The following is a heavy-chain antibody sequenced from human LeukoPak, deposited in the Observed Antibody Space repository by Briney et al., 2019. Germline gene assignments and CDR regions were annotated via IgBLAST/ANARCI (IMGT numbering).Heavy chain of an antibody. Sequence: SETLSLTCTVSGGSISTYYWSWIRQPPGKGLEWIGYIYYSGSTSYNPSLKSRVTISVDTSTNQFSLNLSSVTAADTAVYYCARLYYYDSGSFYNGLDSWGRGTLVTVSS. D-gene: IGHD3-10*01. J-gene: IGHJ5*01. CDR3: ARLYYYDSGSFYNGLDS. CDR2: IYYSGST. V-gene: IGHV4-59*01. CDR1: GGSISTYY.